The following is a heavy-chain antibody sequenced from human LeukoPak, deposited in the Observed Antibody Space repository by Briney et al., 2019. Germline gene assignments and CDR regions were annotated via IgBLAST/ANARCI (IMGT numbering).Heavy chain of an antibody. CDR1: GYTFTSYG. Sequence: ASVKVSCKASGYTFTSYGISWVRQAPGQGLVWMGWISAYNGNTNYAQKLQGRVTMTTDTSTSTAYMELRSLRSDDTAVYYCARDNTYYYDSSGYPAYWFDPWGQGTLVTVSS. CDR3: ARDNTYYYDSSGYPAYWFDP. D-gene: IGHD3-22*01. J-gene: IGHJ5*02. CDR2: ISAYNGNT. V-gene: IGHV1-18*01.